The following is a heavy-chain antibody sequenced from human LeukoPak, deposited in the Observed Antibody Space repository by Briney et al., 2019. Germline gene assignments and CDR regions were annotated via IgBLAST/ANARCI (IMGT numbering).Heavy chain of an antibody. V-gene: IGHV3-23*01. CDR1: AFKFSSYA. CDR3: AKLVSTTQMGDY. CDR2: ISGGGAGT. D-gene: IGHD2/OR15-2a*01. J-gene: IGHJ4*02. Sequence: GGSLILSCAASAFKFSSYAMNWVRQAPGKGLEWVAGISGGGAGTYYVDSVKGRFTISRGNSKNTLYLQMNSLGAEDTAVYYCAKLVSTTQMGDYWGQGTPVTVSS.